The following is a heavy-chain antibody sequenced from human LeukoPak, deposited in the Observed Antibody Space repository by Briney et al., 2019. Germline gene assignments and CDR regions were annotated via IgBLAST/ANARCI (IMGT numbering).Heavy chain of an antibody. Sequence: LETLSLTCTVSGGSISSYFWSWLRQPPGKGLEWIGHIYYSGRTNYSPSLKSRVTISVDTSKNQFSLILSSVTAADTAVYYCARDRGSSGWYGEGYFDYWGQGMLVTVSP. V-gene: IGHV4-59*01. D-gene: IGHD6-19*01. J-gene: IGHJ4*02. CDR1: GGSISSYF. CDR3: ARDRGSSGWYGEGYFDY. CDR2: IYYSGRT.